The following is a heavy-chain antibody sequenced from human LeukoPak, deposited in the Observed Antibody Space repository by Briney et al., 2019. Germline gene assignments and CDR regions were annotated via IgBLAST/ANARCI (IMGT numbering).Heavy chain of an antibody. CDR1: GFTVSSNY. CDR3: AGVSVLRYFDWLFLFDY. D-gene: IGHD3-9*01. Sequence: GGSLRLSCAASGFTVSSNYMSWVRQAPGKGLEWVSVIYSGGSTYYADSVKSRFTISRDNSKNTLYLQLNSLRAEDTAVYYCAGVSVLRYFDWLFLFDYWGQGRLVSVCS. V-gene: IGHV3-66*01. J-gene: IGHJ4*02. CDR2: IYSGGST.